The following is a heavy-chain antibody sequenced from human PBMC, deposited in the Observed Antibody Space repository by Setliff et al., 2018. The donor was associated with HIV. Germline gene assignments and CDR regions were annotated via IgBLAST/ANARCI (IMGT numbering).Heavy chain of an antibody. J-gene: IGHJ5*02. D-gene: IGHD6-13*01. CDR1: GESLSGYY. V-gene: IGHV4-34*01. CDR2: ISHSRST. Sequence: PSETLSLTCAVYGESLSGYYWSWIRQPPGKGQEWIGEISHSRSTNYNPSLQSRVTVSVDTSKNQFSLKLSSVTAADTAVYYCVKGGDSSSWYWGRWFYPRGQGTLVTVSS. CDR3: VKGGDSSSWYWGRWFYP.